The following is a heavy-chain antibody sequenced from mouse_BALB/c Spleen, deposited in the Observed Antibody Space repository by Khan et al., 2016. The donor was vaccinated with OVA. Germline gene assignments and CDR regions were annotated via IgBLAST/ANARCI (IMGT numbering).Heavy chain of an antibody. V-gene: IGHV1S136*01. J-gene: IGHJ3*01. CDR3: VRDYGYSYWFAY. CDR1: GYTFTTYI. CDR2: INPYNDGT. D-gene: IGHD1-1*01. Sequence: EVELVESGPELVKPGASVKMSCKASGYTFTTYIMHWVKQKPGQGLEWIGYINPYNDGTKYTEKFKGKATLTSDKSSSTAYMDLSSLTSEDSAVYYCVRDYGYSYWFAYWGQGTLVTVSA.